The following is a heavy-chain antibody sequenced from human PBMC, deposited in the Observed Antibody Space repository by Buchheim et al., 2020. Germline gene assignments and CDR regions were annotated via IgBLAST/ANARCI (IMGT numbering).Heavy chain of an antibody. CDR3: ARDQGGYVWYFDL. CDR1: GGSISSGGYY. V-gene: IGHV4-31*03. CDR2: TYNSGTT. Sequence: QVLLQESGPGLVKTSGTLSLTCSVSGGSISSGGYYWNWIRLVPGKGLQWIGHTYNSGTTYYNPSLQGRVTISVDTSENQFSLKLSSVTAADTAVYYCARDQGGYVWYFDLWGRGSL. D-gene: IGHD5-12*01. J-gene: IGHJ2*01.